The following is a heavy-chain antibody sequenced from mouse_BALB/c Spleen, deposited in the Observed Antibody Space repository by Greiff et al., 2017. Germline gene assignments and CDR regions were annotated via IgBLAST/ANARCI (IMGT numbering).Heavy chain of an antibody. CDR2: ISSGSSTI. J-gene: IGHJ3*01. Sequence: EVKLMESGGGLVQPGGSRKLSCAASGFTFSSFGMHWVRQAPEKGLEWVAYISSGSSTIYYADTVKGRFTISRDNPKNTLFLQMTSLRSEDTAMYYCARSIYYGYDRAWFAYWGQGTRVTVSA. CDR1: GFTFSSFG. V-gene: IGHV5-17*02. CDR3: ARSIYYGYDRAWFAY. D-gene: IGHD2-2*01.